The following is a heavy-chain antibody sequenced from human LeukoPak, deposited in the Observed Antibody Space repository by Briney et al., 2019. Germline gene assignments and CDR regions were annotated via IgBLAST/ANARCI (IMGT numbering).Heavy chain of an antibody. J-gene: IGHJ4*02. CDR1: GYTFTSYG. Sequence: ASVKVSCKASGYTFTSYGISWVRQAPGQGLEWMGWISSYNGNTNYAQKLQGRVTMTTDTSTSTAYMELRGLRSDDTAVYYCARRAPLYYYDSSGYYSFDYWGQGTLVTVSS. CDR3: ARRAPLYYYDSSGYYSFDY. CDR2: ISSYNGNT. D-gene: IGHD3-22*01. V-gene: IGHV1-18*01.